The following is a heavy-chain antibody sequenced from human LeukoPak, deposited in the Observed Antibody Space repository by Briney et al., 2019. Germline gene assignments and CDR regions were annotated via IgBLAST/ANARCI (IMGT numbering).Heavy chain of an antibody. D-gene: IGHD6-19*01. V-gene: IGHV3-33*01. CDR1: GFTFSTYG. Sequence: GGSLRLSCAAAGFTFSTYGLHWVRQAPGKGLEWVGLIWYDGSNKYYADSVKGRFTISRDNSKNTLYLQMNSLRAEDTAVYYCAREKQKYSSGWYCLDYWGQGTLVTVSS. CDR3: AREKQKYSSGWYCLDY. CDR2: IWYDGSNK. J-gene: IGHJ4*02.